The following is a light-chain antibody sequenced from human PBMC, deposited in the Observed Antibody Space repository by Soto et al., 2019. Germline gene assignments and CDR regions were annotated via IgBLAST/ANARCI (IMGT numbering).Light chain of an antibody. CDR1: SSDVGGYNY. J-gene: IGLJ1*01. CDR3: CSYTTSNTRQIA. Sequence: SALAQRASGSGSPGQSITISCTGTSSDVGGYNYVSWYQQQPGKAPKFMIYDVSNRPSGVSNRFSGSKSGNTASLTISGLQAEDEADYYCCSYTTSNTRQIAFGTGTKVTVL. V-gene: IGLV2-14*01. CDR2: DVS.